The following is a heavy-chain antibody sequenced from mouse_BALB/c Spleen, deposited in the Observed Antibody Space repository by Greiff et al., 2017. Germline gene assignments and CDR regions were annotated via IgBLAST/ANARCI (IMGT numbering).Heavy chain of an antibody. CDR2: ISSGGSYT. CDR3: ARDYYGSRNYYAMDY. CDR1: GFTFSSYA. J-gene: IGHJ4*01. Sequence: EVMLVESGGGLVKPGGSLKLSCAASGFTFSSYAMSWVRQSPEKRLEWVAEISSGGSYTYYPDTVTGRFTISRDNAKNTLYLEMSSLRSEDTAMYYCARDYYGSRNYYAMDYWGQGTSVTVSS. D-gene: IGHD1-1*01. V-gene: IGHV5-9-4*01.